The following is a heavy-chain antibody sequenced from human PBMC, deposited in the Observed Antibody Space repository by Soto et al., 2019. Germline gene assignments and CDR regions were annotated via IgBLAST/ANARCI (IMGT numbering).Heavy chain of an antibody. CDR1: GCDCTACD. Sequence: ASVKVSCKASGCDCTACDINWVRQASGQGLEWMGWMNPIDGATGSARRFQGRVSMTRNTATATAYLELTSLSSDDSAVYYCGRGPSPRAPAGGTPYYYAMDVWGQGTTVTVSS. V-gene: IGHV1-8*02. D-gene: IGHD6-13*01. CDR2: MNPIDGAT. CDR3: GRGPSPRAPAGGTPYYYAMDV. J-gene: IGHJ6*02.